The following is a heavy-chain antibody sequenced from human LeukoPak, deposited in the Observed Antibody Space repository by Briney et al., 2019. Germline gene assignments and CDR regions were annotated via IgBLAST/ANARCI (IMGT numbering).Heavy chain of an antibody. D-gene: IGHD2-2*01. Sequence: SETLSLTCTVSGGSVSSGSYYWRWIRQPPGKGLEWIGYIYYSGSTNYNPSLKSRVTISVDTSKNQFSLKLSSVTAADTAVYYCARGDIVVVPAADAFDIWGQGTMVTVSS. V-gene: IGHV4-61*01. CDR3: ARGDIVVVPAADAFDI. J-gene: IGHJ3*02. CDR1: GGSVSSGSYY. CDR2: IYYSGST.